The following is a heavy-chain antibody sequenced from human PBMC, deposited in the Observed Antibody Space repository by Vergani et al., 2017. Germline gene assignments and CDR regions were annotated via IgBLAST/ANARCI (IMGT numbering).Heavy chain of an antibody. CDR3: ARDCDYGEYDFYYYGMDV. CDR2: ISSSSSTI. Sequence: EVQLVESGGGLVQPGGSLRLSCAASGFTFSSYSMNWFRQAPGKGVEWVSYISSSSSTIYYADSVKGRFTISRDNAKNSLYLQMNSLRAEDTAVYYCARDCDYGEYDFYYYGMDVWGQ. J-gene: IGHJ6*02. D-gene: IGHD4-17*01. V-gene: IGHV3-48*01. CDR1: GFTFSSYS.